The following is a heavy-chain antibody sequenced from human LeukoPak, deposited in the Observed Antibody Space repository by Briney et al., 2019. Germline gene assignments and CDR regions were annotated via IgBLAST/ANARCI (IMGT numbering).Heavy chain of an antibody. Sequence: ASVKVSCKASGYDFTTYAISWVRQAPGQGLEWMGWISAYNGHTNYAQKLQGRVTMTTDASTSTAYMELRSLRSDDTAVYYCARDIVATIRAYYFDYWGQGTLVTVSS. CDR2: ISAYNGHT. V-gene: IGHV1-18*01. J-gene: IGHJ4*02. CDR3: ARDIVATIRAYYFDY. D-gene: IGHD5-12*01. CDR1: GYDFTTYA.